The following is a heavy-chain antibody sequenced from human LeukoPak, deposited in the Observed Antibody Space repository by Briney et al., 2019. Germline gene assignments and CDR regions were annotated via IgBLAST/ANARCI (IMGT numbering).Heavy chain of an antibody. CDR1: GDSVRSDSHY. J-gene: IGHJ4*02. D-gene: IGHD3-10*01. V-gene: IGHV4-61*01. CDR3: TRDLPRGFGEL. CDR2: IYYSGST. Sequence: SETLSLTCTVSGDSVRSDSHYWSWIRQPPGKGLDLSGYIYYSGSTNYNPSLKSRVTISIDTSKNQFSLKLSSVTAADTAVYYCTRDLPRGFGELWSQGTLVTVSS.